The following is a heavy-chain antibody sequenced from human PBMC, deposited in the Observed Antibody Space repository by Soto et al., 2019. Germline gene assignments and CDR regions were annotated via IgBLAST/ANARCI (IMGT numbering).Heavy chain of an antibody. D-gene: IGHD2-15*01. CDR2: IGYDGSIK. J-gene: IGHJ6*02. V-gene: IGHV3-33*01. CDR3: ARADWVLDIVLGPTLDYGMDV. Sequence: GGSLRLSCAASGFTFSSYGMHWVRQAPGKGLEWGAVIGYDGSIKNNADSVKGGFTISRDNSKNTLYLQMNSLRAEDTAVYYCARADWVLDIVLGPTLDYGMDVWGQGTTVTVSS. CDR1: GFTFSSYG.